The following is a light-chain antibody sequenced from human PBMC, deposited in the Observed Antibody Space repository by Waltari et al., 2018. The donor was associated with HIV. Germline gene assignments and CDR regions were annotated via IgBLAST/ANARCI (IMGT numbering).Light chain of an antibody. V-gene: IGLV1-40*01. CDR2: GNS. J-gene: IGLJ2*01. Sequence: QSVLTQPPSVSGAPGQRVTISCTGSSSNNGAGFDVHWYQQLPGTAPKLLIYGNSNRPSGVPDRFSGSKSGTSASLAITGLQAEDEADYYCQSYDASLSGVIFGGGTELTVL. CDR1: SSNNGAGFD. CDR3: QSYDASLSGVI.